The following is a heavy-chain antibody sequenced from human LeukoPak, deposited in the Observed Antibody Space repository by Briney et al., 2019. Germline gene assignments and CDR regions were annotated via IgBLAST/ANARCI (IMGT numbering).Heavy chain of an antibody. D-gene: IGHD3-22*01. J-gene: IGHJ4*02. V-gene: IGHV3-23*01. CDR3: ARSLHYYDSSGQLGY. CDR1: GFTFSSYA. Sequence: GGSLRLSCAASGFTFSSYAMSWVRQAPGKGLEWVSAISGSGGSTYYADSVKGRFTISRDNSKNTLYLQMNSLGAEDTAVYYCARSLHYYDSSGQLGYWGQGTLVTVSS. CDR2: ISGSGGST.